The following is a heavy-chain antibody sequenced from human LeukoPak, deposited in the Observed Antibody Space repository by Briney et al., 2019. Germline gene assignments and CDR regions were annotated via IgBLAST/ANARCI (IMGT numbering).Heavy chain of an antibody. CDR3: VVGGSPGY. D-gene: IGHD2-15*01. J-gene: IGHJ4*02. V-gene: IGHV3-74*01. Sequence: GGSLRLSCAASGLAFSAYKMHWVRQAPRKGLVWVSRISTDGYTTAYADFVQGRFTASRDNTKNTWSLEMNSLRAEDTAVYHCVVGGSPGYWGQGTLVTVSS. CDR2: ISTDGYTT. CDR1: GLAFSAYK.